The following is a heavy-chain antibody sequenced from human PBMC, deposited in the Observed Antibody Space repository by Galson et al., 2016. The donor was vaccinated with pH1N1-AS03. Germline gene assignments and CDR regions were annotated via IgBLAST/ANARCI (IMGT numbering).Heavy chain of an antibody. CDR1: GFPFSTYW. CDR2: INPDASST. CDR3: VRDRELVR. Sequence: SLRLSCAASGFPFSTYWMHSVRQAPGKGLEWVSRINPDASSTNYAESVKGRFTISRDNAKNTVYLQINSLRAEDTAVYYCVRDRELVRWGQGTLVTVSS. V-gene: IGHV3-74*01. D-gene: IGHD1-26*01. J-gene: IGHJ5*02.